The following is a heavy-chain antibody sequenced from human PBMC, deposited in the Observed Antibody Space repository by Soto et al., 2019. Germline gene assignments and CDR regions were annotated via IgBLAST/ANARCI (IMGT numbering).Heavy chain of an antibody. V-gene: IGHV3-7*01. CDR1: GYAFGNYL. CDR2: IKQDGRER. CDR3: ARQVLVGAKVLND. D-gene: IGHD1-26*01. J-gene: IGHJ4*02. Sequence: GGSLGLCSAASGYAFGNYLMTSVRQAPGEGLVWVANIKQDGRERHYVDAAKGRSAISRGNAKNSLNLQMNSLRVEDTAVHLCARQVLVGAKVLNDWAQAALVTV.